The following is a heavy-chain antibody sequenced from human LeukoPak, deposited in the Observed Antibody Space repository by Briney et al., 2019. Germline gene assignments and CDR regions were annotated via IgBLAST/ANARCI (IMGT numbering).Heavy chain of an antibody. J-gene: IGHJ6*03. CDR1: GYTFTSYG. Sequence: SVKVSCKAFGYTFTSYGISWVRQAPGQGLEWMGWISAYNGNTNYAQKLQGRVTMTTDTSTSTAYMELRSLRSDDTAVYYCAREELGYYYYYMDVWGKGTTVTVSS. CDR3: AREELGYYYYYMDV. D-gene: IGHD1-26*01. V-gene: IGHV1-18*01. CDR2: ISAYNGNT.